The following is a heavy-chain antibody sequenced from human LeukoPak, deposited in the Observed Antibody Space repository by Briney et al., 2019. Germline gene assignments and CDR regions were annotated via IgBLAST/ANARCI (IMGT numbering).Heavy chain of an antibody. Sequence: PSETLSLTCTVSGGSISSSSYYWGWIRQPPGKGLEWIGSIYYSGSTYYNPSLKSRVTISVDTSKNQFSLKLSSVTAADTAVCYCARVWRSGPAAAKRELGAFDIWGQGTMVTVSS. CDR1: GGSISSSSYY. J-gene: IGHJ3*02. CDR3: ARVWRSGPAAAKRELGAFDI. V-gene: IGHV4-39*07. CDR2: IYYSGST. D-gene: IGHD2-2*01.